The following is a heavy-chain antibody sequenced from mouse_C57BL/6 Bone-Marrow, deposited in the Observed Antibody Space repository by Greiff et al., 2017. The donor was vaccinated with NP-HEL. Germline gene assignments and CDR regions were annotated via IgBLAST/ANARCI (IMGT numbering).Heavy chain of an antibody. V-gene: IGHV1-64*01. CDR1: GYTFTSYW. J-gene: IGHJ2*01. CDR3: AREPSFDY. CDR2: IHPNSGST. Sequence: QVQLQQPGAELVKPGASVKLSCKASGYTFTSYWMHWVKQRPGQGLEWIGMIHPNSGSTNYNEKFKGKATLTADKSSSTAYMQFSSLTSEDSAIYYCAREPSFDYWGQGTTLTVSS.